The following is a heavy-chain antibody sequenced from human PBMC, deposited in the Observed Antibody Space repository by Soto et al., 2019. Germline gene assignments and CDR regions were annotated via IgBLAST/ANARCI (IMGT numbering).Heavy chain of an antibody. CDR3: AKAYSSTLPVSNWFDP. D-gene: IGHD6-13*01. J-gene: IGHJ5*02. CDR1: GFTFDDYA. CDR2: ISWNSGSI. V-gene: IGHV3-9*01. Sequence: PVGSLRLSCAASGFTFDDYAMHWVRQAPGKGLEWVSGISWNSGSIGYADSVKGRFTISRDNAKNSLYLQMNSLRAEDTALYSCAKAYSSTLPVSNWFDPWGQGTLVTVSS.